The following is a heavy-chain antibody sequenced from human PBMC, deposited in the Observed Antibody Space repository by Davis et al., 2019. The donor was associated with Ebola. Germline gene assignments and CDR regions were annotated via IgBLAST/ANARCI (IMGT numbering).Heavy chain of an antibody. CDR3: ARWSGRGGHHFDY. J-gene: IGHJ4*02. Sequence: LSFTVPGASISSYYWSWIRQPPGKGLELIGSIYYSGSTNYNPSLKSRVTISVDTSKNQFSLKLSSVTAADTAVYYCARWSGRGGHHFDYWGQGILVTVSS. CDR1: GASISSYY. CDR2: IYYSGST. D-gene: IGHD3-10*01. V-gene: IGHV4-59*08.